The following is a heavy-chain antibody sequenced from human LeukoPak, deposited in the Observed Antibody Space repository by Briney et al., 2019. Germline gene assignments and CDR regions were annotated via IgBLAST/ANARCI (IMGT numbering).Heavy chain of an antibody. CDR1: GFTFDDYA. J-gene: IGHJ4*02. CDR2: ISWNSGSI. CDR3: AKDMGLRYFDLLFDY. Sequence: GGSLRLSCAASGFTFDDYAMHWVRQAPGKGLEWVSGISWNSGSIGYADSVKGRFTISRDNAKNSLYLQMNSLRAEDTALYYCAKDMGLRYFDLLFDYWGQGTLVTVSS. D-gene: IGHD3-9*01. V-gene: IGHV3-9*01.